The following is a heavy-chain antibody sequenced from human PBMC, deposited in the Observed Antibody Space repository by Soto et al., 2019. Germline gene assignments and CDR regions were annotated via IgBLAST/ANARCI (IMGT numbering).Heavy chain of an antibody. J-gene: IGHJ4*02. CDR2: IVVGNGNT. D-gene: IGHD3-3*01. CDR1: GFTFTSSA. Sequence: SVKVSCKASGFTFTSSAVQWVRQARGQRLEWIGWIVVGNGNTNYAQKFQERVTITRDMSTSTAYMELSSLRSEDTAVYYCAAGPQYYDFWSGYYDYWGQGTLVTVSS. CDR3: AAGPQYYDFWSGYYDY. V-gene: IGHV1-58*01.